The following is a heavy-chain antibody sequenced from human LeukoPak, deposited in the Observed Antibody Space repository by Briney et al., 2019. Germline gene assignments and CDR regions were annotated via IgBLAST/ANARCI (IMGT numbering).Heavy chain of an antibody. Sequence: PGGSLRLSCAASGFTFSSYAMHWVRQAPGTGLEGVAVISYDGSNKYYADSVKGRVTISRDNSKNTLYLQMNSLRAEDTAVYYCARDYSGTSVVAATCAGYWGQGTLVTVSS. J-gene: IGHJ4*02. D-gene: IGHD2-15*01. CDR3: ARDYSGTSVVAATCAGY. CDR2: ISYDGSNK. CDR1: GFTFSSYA. V-gene: IGHV3-30-3*01.